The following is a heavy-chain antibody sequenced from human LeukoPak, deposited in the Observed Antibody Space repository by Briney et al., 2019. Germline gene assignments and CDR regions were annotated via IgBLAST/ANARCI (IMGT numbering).Heavy chain of an antibody. CDR1: GFTFSHYG. CDR3: AKDAQRGFDYSNSLQN. V-gene: IGHV3-33*06. J-gene: IGHJ1*01. D-gene: IGHD4-11*01. Sequence: GGSLRLSCAASGFTFSHYGMHWVRQTPGAGLEWVAVIWSDGSDKYYAKSVKGRFTISRDNSKNSLFLQMNSLRAEDTAVHYCAKDAQRGFDYSNSLQNWGQGILVTVSS. CDR2: IWSDGSDK.